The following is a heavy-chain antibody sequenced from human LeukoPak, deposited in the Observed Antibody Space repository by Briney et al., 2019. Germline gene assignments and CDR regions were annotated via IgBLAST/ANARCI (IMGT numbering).Heavy chain of an antibody. CDR2: ISGGSSDT. CDR3: ARGNSGGTRLDAFDI. D-gene: IGHD2-15*01. Sequence: PGGSLRLSCAASGLTFSHYYMSWIRQAPGKGLEWVSYISGGSSDTNYADSVRGRFTISRDSAKNSLYLQMNSLRADDTAVYYCARGNSGGTRLDAFDIWGQGTMVTVSS. J-gene: IGHJ3*02. CDR1: GLTFSHYY. V-gene: IGHV3-11*03.